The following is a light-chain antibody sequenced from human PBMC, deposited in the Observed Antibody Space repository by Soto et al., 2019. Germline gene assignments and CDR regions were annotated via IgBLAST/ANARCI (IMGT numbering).Light chain of an antibody. CDR3: RQYGSSLWT. J-gene: IGKJ1*01. V-gene: IGKV3-20*01. CDR1: QTISSSY. CDR2: GAS. Sequence: EIVLTQSPGTLSLSPGERATLSCRASQTISSSYFAWYQQKPGQAPRLLIYGASGRATGIPDRFSGSGSGTDFTLTISRLEPEDFAVYYCRQYGSSLWTFGQGTKVEIK.